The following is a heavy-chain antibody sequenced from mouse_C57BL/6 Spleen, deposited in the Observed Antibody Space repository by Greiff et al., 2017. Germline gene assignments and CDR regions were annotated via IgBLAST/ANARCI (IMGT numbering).Heavy chain of an antibody. CDR3: AREGVTTGYFDV. Sequence: VQLQQPGTELVKPGASVKLSCKASGYTFTSYWMHWVKQRPGQGLEWIGDIYPGSGSTNYNEKFKSKATLTVDTSSSTAYMQLSSLTSEDSAVYYCAREGVTTGYFDVWGTGTTVTVSS. D-gene: IGHD1-1*01. V-gene: IGHV1-55*01. CDR1: GYTFTSYW. CDR2: IYPGSGST. J-gene: IGHJ1*03.